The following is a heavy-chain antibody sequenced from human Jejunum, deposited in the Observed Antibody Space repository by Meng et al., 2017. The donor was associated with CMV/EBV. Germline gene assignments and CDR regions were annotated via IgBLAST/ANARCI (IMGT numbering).Heavy chain of an antibody. J-gene: IGHJ4*02. Sequence: QWQLVESGGGVVKPGGSLRLSCAASGFTFDDYYMNWIRQAPGKGLEWVSSVSSVSSYTNYADSVKGRFTISRDNAKNSLYLQMNSLRAEDTAVYYCARDRYCTNGVCYTHFDSWGQGTLVTVSS. V-gene: IGHV3-11*06. CDR3: ARDRYCTNGVCYTHFDS. CDR2: VSSVSSYT. D-gene: IGHD2-8*01. CDR1: GFTFDDYY.